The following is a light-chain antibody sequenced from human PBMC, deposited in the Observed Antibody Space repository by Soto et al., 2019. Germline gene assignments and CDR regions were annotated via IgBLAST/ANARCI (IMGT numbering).Light chain of an antibody. Sequence: EVGVTQSPGTLSFSPGGRDTPSCRAIQSVSSSYLAWYQQKPGQAPRLLIYGTSSRATGIPDRFSGSGSGTDFTLTISRLEPEDFAVYYCQQYGSSSWTFGQGTKVDIK. J-gene: IGKJ1*01. CDR3: QQYGSSSWT. CDR2: GTS. CDR1: QSVSSSY. V-gene: IGKV3-20*01.